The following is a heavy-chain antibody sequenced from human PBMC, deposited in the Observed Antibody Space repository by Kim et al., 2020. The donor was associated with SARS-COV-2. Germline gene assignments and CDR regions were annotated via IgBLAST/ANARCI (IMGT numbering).Heavy chain of an antibody. V-gene: IGHV3-7*03. CDR1: GFTFNDFY. J-gene: IGHJ2*01. Sequence: GGSLRLSCAESSGFTFNDFYMAWVRQAPGKGLEWVANINQGGNEKNYVDSVRGRFTISRDNTKSSLYLQMNSLRAEDTAVYYCARAGAVTSARTYYDLWG. D-gene: IGHD3-16*01. CDR2: INQGGNEK. CDR3: ARAGAVTSARTYYDL.